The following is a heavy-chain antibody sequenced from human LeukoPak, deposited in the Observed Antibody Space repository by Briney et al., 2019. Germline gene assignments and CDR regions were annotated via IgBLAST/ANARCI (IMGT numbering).Heavy chain of an antibody. D-gene: IGHD6-19*01. CDR1: GFTFSSYW. J-gene: IGHJ4*02. Sequence: PGGSPRLSCAASGFTFSSYWMSWVRQAPGKGLEWVANIKQDGSEKYYVDSVKGRFTISRDNAKNSLYLQMNSLRAEDTAVYYCARVAVAAYFDYWGRGTLVTVSS. CDR3: ARVAVAAYFDY. V-gene: IGHV3-7*01. CDR2: IKQDGSEK.